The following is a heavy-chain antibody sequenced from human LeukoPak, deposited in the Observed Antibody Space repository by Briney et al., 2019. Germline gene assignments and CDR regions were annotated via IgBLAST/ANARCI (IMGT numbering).Heavy chain of an antibody. J-gene: IGHJ6*03. CDR3: ARESSGTYFNPLGYMDV. Sequence: PSETLSLTCTVSGGSISIYYWTWIRQPAGKGLEWIGRIFASGITNYNPSLKSRVTMSVDTSKNQFSLNLSSVTAADTAVYYCARESSGTYFNPLGYMDVWGSGTTVTVSS. CDR2: IFASGIT. D-gene: IGHD3-10*01. CDR1: GGSISIYY. V-gene: IGHV4-4*07.